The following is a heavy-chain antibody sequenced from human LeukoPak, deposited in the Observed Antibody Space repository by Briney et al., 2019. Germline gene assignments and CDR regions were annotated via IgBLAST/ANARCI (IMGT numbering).Heavy chain of an antibody. CDR3: AREYCTRTTCYFDY. CDR1: GGSISSDY. V-gene: IGHV4-59*01. D-gene: IGHD2-2*01. CDR2: ILYSGSN. Sequence: PSETLSLTCSVSGGSISSDYWSWIRQPPEKGLEWIGYILYSGSNNYNPSLKSRLTISVDTSKNQFSLKLSSVTAADTAVYYCAREYCTRTTCYFDYWGQGTLVTVSS. J-gene: IGHJ4*02.